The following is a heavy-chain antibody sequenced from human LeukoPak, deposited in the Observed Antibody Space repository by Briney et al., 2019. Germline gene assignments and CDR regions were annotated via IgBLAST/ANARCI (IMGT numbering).Heavy chain of an antibody. V-gene: IGHV3-21*01. CDR3: AKERPHGMDV. Sequence: GGSLRLSCTASGFTFSSYNMNWVRQAPGKGLEWVSTITSTSTYIAYADSVKGRVTISRDNADNSVYLQMNSLRADDTAVYYCAKERPHGMDVWGQGTSVTVSS. D-gene: IGHD6-6*01. J-gene: IGHJ6*02. CDR2: ITSTSTYI. CDR1: GFTFSSYN.